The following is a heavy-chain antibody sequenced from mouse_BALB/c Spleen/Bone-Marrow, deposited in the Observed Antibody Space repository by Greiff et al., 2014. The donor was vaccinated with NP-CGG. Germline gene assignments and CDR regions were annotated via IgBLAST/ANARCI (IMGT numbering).Heavy chain of an antibody. J-gene: IGHJ1*02. Sequence: QVQLQQSGAELVRPGASVKLSCKASGYTFTNYWMNWVKQRPEQGLEWIGRIDPYDSETHSNQKFKDKAMLTVDKSSSTAYMQLSSLTSEDSAVYYCARWGTTVVDYFDVWGAGTTVTVS. CDR1: GYTFTNYW. CDR2: IDPYDSET. CDR3: ARWGTTVVDYFDV. V-gene: IGHV1-52*01. D-gene: IGHD1-1*01.